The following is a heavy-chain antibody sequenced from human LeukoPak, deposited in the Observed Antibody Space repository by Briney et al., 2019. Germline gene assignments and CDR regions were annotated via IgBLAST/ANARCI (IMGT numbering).Heavy chain of an antibody. CDR3: ARPQGYCSGGSCLGAFDI. J-gene: IGHJ3*02. D-gene: IGHD2-15*01. Sequence: GGSLRLSCAASGFTFSDYYMSWIRQAPGKGLEWVSYISSSSSYTNYADSVKGRFTISRDNAKNSLYLQMNSLRAEDTAVYYCARPQGYCSGGSCLGAFDIWGQGTMVTVSS. V-gene: IGHV3-11*06. CDR2: ISSSSSYT. CDR1: GFTFSDYY.